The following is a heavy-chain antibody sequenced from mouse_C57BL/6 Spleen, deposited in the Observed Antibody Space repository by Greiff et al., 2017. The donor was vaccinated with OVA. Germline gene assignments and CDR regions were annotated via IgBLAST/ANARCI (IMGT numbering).Heavy chain of an antibody. V-gene: IGHV1-69*01. CDR1: GYTFTSYW. Sequence: QVQLQQPGAELVMPGASVKLSCKASGYTFTSYWMHWVKQRPGQGLEWIGEIDPSDSYTNYNQKFKGKSTLTVDKSSSTAYMQLSSLTSEDSAVYYCATGALGYFDYWGKGTTLTFSS. CDR3: ATGALGYFDY. D-gene: IGHD3-1*01. CDR2: IDPSDSYT. J-gene: IGHJ2*01.